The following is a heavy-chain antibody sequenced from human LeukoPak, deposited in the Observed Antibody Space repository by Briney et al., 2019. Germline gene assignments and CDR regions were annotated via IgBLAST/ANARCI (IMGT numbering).Heavy chain of an antibody. CDR3: ARGFGGTYYTDGFDI. J-gene: IGHJ3*02. CDR1: GGSLTGYF. V-gene: IGHV4-59*01. D-gene: IGHD1-26*01. CDR2: FYYSGRT. Sequence: SETLSVTCAVSGGSLTGYFWTWIRQPPGKGLEWIGHFYYSGRTYYNPSLESRVSISIDTSKTQFSLELNSVTGADTAVYYCARGFGGTYYTDGFDIWGQGTILTVSS.